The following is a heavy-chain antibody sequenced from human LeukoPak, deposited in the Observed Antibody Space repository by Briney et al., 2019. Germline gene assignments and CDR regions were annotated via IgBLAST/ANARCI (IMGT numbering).Heavy chain of an antibody. CDR2: IHPGDSDT. CDR3: AGQSKGGYAYGA. V-gene: IGHV5-51*01. CDR1: GFTFTNHW. J-gene: IGHJ5*02. D-gene: IGHD5-12*01. Sequence: GESLKISCKGSGFTFTNHWIGWVRHMPGKGLEWMGIIHPGDSDTRYGPSFQGQVTISADKSISTAYLQWNSLRASDTAIYYCAGQSKGGYAYGAWGQGTLVTVSS.